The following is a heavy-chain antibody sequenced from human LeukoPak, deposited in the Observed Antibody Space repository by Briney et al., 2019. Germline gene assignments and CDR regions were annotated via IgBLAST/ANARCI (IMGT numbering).Heavy chain of an antibody. V-gene: IGHV3-11*01. D-gene: IGHD3/OR15-3a*01. CDR2: ISARGTTI. J-gene: IGHJ4*02. CDR3: ARVTGRIVIFGPFAS. CDR1: GFSFGDFY. Sequence: GSLRLSCAASGFSFGDFYMSWIRQAPGKGLEWLSYISARGTTIHYEDSVHGRFTVSRDNAMSSLYLQMDSLRAEDSGVYYCARVTGRIVIFGPFASWGQGALVSVSS.